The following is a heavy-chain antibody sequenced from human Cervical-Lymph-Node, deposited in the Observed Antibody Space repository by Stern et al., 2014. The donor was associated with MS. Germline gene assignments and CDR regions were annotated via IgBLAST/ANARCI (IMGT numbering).Heavy chain of an antibody. CDR1: VGSISDYY. CDR3: ARQTSVTSSLNFYFGMDV. J-gene: IGHJ6*02. Sequence: QLQLQESGPGLVKPSETLSLTCTVSVGSISDYYWNWIRQPAGKGLEWIGRIYSSGATNYNPSLKSRVTMSVDTSKNQFSLKLTSVRAADTAVYYCARQTSVTSSLNFYFGMDVWGQGTTVTVSS. D-gene: IGHD4-17*01. V-gene: IGHV4-4*07. CDR2: IYSSGAT.